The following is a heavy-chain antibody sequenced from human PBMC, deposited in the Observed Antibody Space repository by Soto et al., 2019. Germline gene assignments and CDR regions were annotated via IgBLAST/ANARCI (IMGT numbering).Heavy chain of an antibody. CDR3: ARLASNYGGNSVNFDS. J-gene: IGHJ4*02. D-gene: IGHD4-17*01. V-gene: IGHV4-39*01. CDR1: GGSISGYY. CDR2: IHYGGNT. Sequence: SETLSLTCTVSGGSISGYYWGWIRQPPGKGLEWIGTIHYGGNTFYSPSLKSRVTMSLDTSKNQFSLRLASATAADTAVYHCARLASNYGGNSVNFDSWGQGTLVTVSS.